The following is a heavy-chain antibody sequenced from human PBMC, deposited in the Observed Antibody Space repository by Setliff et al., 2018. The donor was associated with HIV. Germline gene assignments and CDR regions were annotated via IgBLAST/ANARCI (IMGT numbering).Heavy chain of an antibody. CDR1: GASISSYY. V-gene: IGHV4-4*09. Sequence: PSETLSLTCTVSGASISSYYWNWIRQPPGKGLEWIGFIFASGDTKYNPSLQSRVSMSIDTSKNQFSLKLTSVTAADTAVYYCARETYYYDNPQYYYYYMDVWGKGTTVTVSS. CDR2: IFASGDT. D-gene: IGHD3-22*01. CDR3: ARETYYYDNPQYYYYYMDV. J-gene: IGHJ6*03.